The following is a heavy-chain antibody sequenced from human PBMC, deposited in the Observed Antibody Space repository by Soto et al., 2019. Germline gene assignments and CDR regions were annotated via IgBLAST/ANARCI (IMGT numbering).Heavy chain of an antibody. J-gene: IGHJ4*02. CDR3: ARDPKSRIASRRLRLCDY. D-gene: IGHD6-6*01. CDR1: GYTFTSYG. V-gene: IGHV1-18*01. Sequence: QVQLVQSGAEVKKPGTSVKVSCKASGYTFTSYGISWVRQAPGQGLEWMGWISAYNGNTNYAQKLQGRVTMTTDTSTRTAYMELRSLKSDDTAVYYCARDPKSRIASRRLRLCDYLGQGTLVTVSS. CDR2: ISAYNGNT.